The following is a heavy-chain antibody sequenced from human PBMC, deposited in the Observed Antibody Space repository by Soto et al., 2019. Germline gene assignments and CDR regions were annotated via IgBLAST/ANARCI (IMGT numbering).Heavy chain of an antibody. CDR2: IIPVYGTP. V-gene: IGHV1-69*01. D-gene: IGHD2-15*01. CDR3: SIVTAYGMDV. CDR1: GGTFNKYA. J-gene: IGHJ6*02. Sequence: QVQLEQSGAEVKKPGSSLKVSCKATGGTFNKYAISWVRQAPGQGLEWMAGIIPVYGTPNYAPRFQDRVIIIADESTTSAYMEVNSLRSEDTAIYYCSIVTAYGMDVWGPGTTVIVSS.